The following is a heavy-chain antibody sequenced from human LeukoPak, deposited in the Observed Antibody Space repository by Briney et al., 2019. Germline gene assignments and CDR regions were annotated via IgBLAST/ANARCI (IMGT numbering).Heavy chain of an antibody. D-gene: IGHD2-8*01. CDR3: ATVGGVSGRAFDM. CDR1: GFTFSSYS. Sequence: PGGSLRLSCAASGFTFSSYSMSWVRQAPGKGLVWVSHIKSDGSSTSYADSVKGRFTISRDNAKNTLYLQMNSLRVEDAAVYYCATVGGVSGRAFDMWGQGTVVTVSS. J-gene: IGHJ3*02. V-gene: IGHV3-74*01. CDR2: IKSDGSST.